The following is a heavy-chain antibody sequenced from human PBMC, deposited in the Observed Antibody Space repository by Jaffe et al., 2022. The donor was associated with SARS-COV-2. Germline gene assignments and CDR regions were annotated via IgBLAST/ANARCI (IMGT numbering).Heavy chain of an antibody. CDR3: ATSPGGGSGWDFQH. D-gene: IGHD6-19*01. CDR2: MWYDGSKT. V-gene: IGHV3-33*01. J-gene: IGHJ1*01. Sequence: QVQLVESGGGVVQPGRSLRLSCAASGFTLSNSGMHWVRQAPGKGLEWVAVMWYDGSKTYSADSVKGRFTISRDKSKNTLYLQMNSLRAEDTAVYHCATSPGGGSGWDFQHWGQGTLVTVSS. CDR1: GFTLSNSG.